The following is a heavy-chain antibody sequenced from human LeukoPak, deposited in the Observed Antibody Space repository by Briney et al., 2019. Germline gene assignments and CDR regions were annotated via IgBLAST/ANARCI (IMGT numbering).Heavy chain of an antibody. Sequence: SGGSLRLSCAASGFIVSNSYMNWVRQTPGKGLEWVSVMHSGGSTYYSDSVKGRFTISRDNAKNTLYLQMNSLRAEDTAVYYCARDRPYSTSWYSFDSWDQGTLVTVSS. CDR3: ARDRPYSTSWYSFDS. D-gene: IGHD6-13*01. CDR1: GFIVSNSY. CDR2: MHSGGST. V-gene: IGHV3-53*01. J-gene: IGHJ4*02.